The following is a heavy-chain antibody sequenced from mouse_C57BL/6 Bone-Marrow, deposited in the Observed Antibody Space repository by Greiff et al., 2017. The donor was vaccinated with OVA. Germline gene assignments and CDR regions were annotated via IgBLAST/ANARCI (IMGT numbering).Heavy chain of an antibody. Sequence: EVKLMESGPGLVKPSQSLSLTCTVTGYSITSDYAWNWIRQFPGNKLEWMGYISYSGSTSYNPSLKSRISITRDTSKNQFFLQLNSVTTEDTATYYCARESYCNYVSLFDYWGQGTTLTVSS. D-gene: IGHD2-1*01. CDR1: GYSITSDYA. CDR3: ARESYCNYVSLFDY. V-gene: IGHV3-2*02. CDR2: ISYSGST. J-gene: IGHJ2*01.